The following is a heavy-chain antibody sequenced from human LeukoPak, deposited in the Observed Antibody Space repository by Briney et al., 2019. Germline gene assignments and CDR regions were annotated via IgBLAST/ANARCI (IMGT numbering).Heavy chain of an antibody. CDR2: MNPNSGNT. J-gene: IGHJ4*02. V-gene: IGHV1-8*03. CDR1: GGTFSSYA. D-gene: IGHD6-6*01. Sequence: ASVKVSCKASGGTFSSYAINWVRQATGQGLEWMGWMNPNSGNTGYAQKFQGRVTITRNTSISTAYMELSSLRSEDTAVYYCARGKRAARRYYFDYWGQGTLVTVSS. CDR3: ARGKRAARRYYFDY.